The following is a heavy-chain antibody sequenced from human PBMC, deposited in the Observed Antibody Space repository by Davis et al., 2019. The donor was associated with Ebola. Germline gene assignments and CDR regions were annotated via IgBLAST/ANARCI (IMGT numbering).Heavy chain of an antibody. D-gene: IGHD6-13*01. Sequence: PGGSLRLSCAASGFTFDDYTMHWVRQAPGKGLEWVSLISWDGGSTYYADSVKGRFTISRDNSKNSLYLQMNSLRTEDTALYYCAKAIRGVAAAGGFDYWGQGTLVTVSS. CDR1: GFTFDDYT. J-gene: IGHJ4*02. CDR3: AKAIRGVAAAGGFDY. CDR2: ISWDGGST. V-gene: IGHV3-43*01.